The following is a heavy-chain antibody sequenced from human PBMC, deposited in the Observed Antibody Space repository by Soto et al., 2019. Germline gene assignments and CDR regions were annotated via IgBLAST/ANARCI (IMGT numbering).Heavy chain of an antibody. CDR2: IYYSGST. CDR1: GGSISSGGYY. Sequence: PSETLSLTCTVSGGSISSGGYYWSWIRQHPGKGLEWIGYIYYSGSTYYNPSLKSRVTISVDTSKNQFSLKLSSVTAADTAVYYCAGRIAVAGRAFLYGMDVWGQGTTVTVSS. CDR3: AGRIAVAGRAFLYGMDV. V-gene: IGHV4-31*03. J-gene: IGHJ6*02. D-gene: IGHD6-19*01.